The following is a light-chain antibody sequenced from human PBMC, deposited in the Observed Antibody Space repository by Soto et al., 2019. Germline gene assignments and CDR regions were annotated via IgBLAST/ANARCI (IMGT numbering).Light chain of an antibody. CDR3: NSYTTTSTYV. Sequence: QSALTQPASVSGSPGQSIAISCAGTSSDIGYYNRVSWYQQYPGKAPKLLIYEVSDRPSGVSDRFSGSKPGNTASLTISGLQAEDEADYYCNSYTTTSTYVFGTGTKVTVL. CDR2: EVS. V-gene: IGLV2-14*01. CDR1: SSDIGYYNR. J-gene: IGLJ1*01.